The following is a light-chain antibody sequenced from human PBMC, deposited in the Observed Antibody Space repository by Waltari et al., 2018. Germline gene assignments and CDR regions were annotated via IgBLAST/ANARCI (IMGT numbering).Light chain of an antibody. CDR3: CSYAGNYANYV. CDR2: DVI. Sequence: QSALIQPRSVSRSPGQSVIPSCNGSSSDVGGYDYVSWYQQHPGKAPTLIIYDVIERPSGVPDRFSGSKSGNTASLTISGLQTEDEADYYCCSYAGNYANYVFGTGTKLIVL. CDR1: SSDVGGYDY. J-gene: IGLJ1*01. V-gene: IGLV2-11*01.